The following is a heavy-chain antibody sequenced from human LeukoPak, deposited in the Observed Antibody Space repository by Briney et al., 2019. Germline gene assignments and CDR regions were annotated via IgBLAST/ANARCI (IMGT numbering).Heavy chain of an antibody. CDR1: GGSVINTNW. CDR3: ARHKQDIVVVPAAMYWFDP. V-gene: IGHV4-4*02. J-gene: IGHJ5*02. CDR2: VHLDGRT. D-gene: IGHD2-2*01. Sequence: SGTLSLTCGVSGGSVINTNWWTWVRQPPGKGLEWIGEVHLDGRTNYNPSLESRLTMSVDVSENQVSLKLSSVTAADAAVYYCARHKQDIVVVPAAMYWFDPWGQGTLVTVSS.